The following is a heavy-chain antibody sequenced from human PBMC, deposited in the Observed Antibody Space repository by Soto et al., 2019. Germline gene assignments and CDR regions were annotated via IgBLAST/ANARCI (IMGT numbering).Heavy chain of an antibody. CDR3: ARGGTTGLAY. Sequence: QVQLQQWGAGLLKPSETLSLTCAVYGGSFSGYYWSWIRQPPGKGLEWIGEINHSGSTNYNPSLSXXVXIXXDASKNQFSLNLSCVTAADTAVYYCARGGTTGLAYWGQGTLVTVSS. CDR2: INHSGST. V-gene: IGHV4-34*01. D-gene: IGHD1-1*01. CDR1: GGSFSGYY. J-gene: IGHJ4*02.